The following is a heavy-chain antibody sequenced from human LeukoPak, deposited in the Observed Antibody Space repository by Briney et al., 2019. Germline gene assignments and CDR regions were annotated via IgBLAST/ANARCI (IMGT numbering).Heavy chain of an antibody. J-gene: IGHJ4*02. Sequence: KPGGSLRLSCAASGFTFSSYSMTWVRQAPGKGLEWVSSISSSSSYIYYADSVKGRFTISRDNAKNSLYLQMNSLRAEDTAVYYCAREGIAAAGTGGDYWGQGTLVTVSS. CDR1: GFTFSSYS. V-gene: IGHV3-21*01. D-gene: IGHD6-13*01. CDR2: ISSSSSYI. CDR3: AREGIAAAGTGGDY.